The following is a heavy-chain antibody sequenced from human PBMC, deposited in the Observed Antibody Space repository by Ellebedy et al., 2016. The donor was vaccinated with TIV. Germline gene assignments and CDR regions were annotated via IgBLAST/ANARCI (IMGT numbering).Heavy chain of an antibody. D-gene: IGHD6-19*01. CDR2: INPSGGST. CDR3: IVANRTFGVSKVREAVAGDYYYYGMDV. Sequence: AASVKVSCKASGYTFTSYYMHWVRQAPGQGLEWMGIINPSGGSTSYAQKLQGRVTMTRDTSTSTVYMELSSLRSEDTAVYYCIVANRTFGVSKVREAVAGDYYYYGMDVWGQGTTVTVSS. J-gene: IGHJ6*02. CDR1: GYTFTSYY. V-gene: IGHV1-46*04.